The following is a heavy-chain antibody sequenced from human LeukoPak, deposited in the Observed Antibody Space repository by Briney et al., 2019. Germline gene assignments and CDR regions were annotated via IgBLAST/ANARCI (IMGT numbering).Heavy chain of an antibody. J-gene: IGHJ4*02. D-gene: IGHD5-24*01. CDR3: ARALGRDGYTGGFDY. CDR1: GGSISSGSYY. V-gene: IGHV4-61*02. Sequence: SETLSLTCTVSGGSISSGSYYWSWIRQPAGKGLEWIGRIYTSGSTNYNPSLKSRVTISVDTSKNQFSLKLSSVTAADTAVYYCARALGRDGYTGGFDYWGQGTLVTVSS. CDR2: IYTSGST.